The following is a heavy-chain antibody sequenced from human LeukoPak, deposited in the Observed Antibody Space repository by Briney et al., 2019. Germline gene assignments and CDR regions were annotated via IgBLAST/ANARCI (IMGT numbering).Heavy chain of an antibody. CDR3: AKDNYYYGSGSILNYFDY. Sequence: GGSLRLSCAASGFTFSSYAMSWVRQAPGKGLEWVSAISGSGGSTYYADSVKGRFTIPRDNSKNTLYLQMNSLRAEDTAVYYCAKDNYYYGSGSILNYFDYWGQGTLVTVSS. CDR1: GFTFSSYA. J-gene: IGHJ4*02. V-gene: IGHV3-23*01. CDR2: ISGSGGST. D-gene: IGHD3-10*01.